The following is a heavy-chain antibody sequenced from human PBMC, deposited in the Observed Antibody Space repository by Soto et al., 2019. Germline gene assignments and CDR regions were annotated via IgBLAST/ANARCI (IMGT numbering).Heavy chain of an antibody. CDR1: GFTFSSYG. CDR2: ISYDGSNK. J-gene: IGHJ6*02. Sequence: GGSLRLSCAASGFTFSSYGMHWVRQAPGKGLEWVAVISYDGSNKYYADSVKGRFTISRDNSKNTLYLQMNSLKAEDTAVYYCAKVLPDGYYYYYGMDVWGQGTTVTVSS. V-gene: IGHV3-30*18. CDR3: AKVLPDGYYYYYGMDV.